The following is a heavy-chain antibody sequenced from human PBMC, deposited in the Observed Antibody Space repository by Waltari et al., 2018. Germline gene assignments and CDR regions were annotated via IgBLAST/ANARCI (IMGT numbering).Heavy chain of an antibody. CDR1: GFIFNDHY. CDR2: IRNKAYSYTT. J-gene: IGHJ4*02. Sequence: EVQLVESGGGLVQPGGSLKLSCAASGFIFNDHYMDWVRQGPGSGREWVGRIRNKAYSYTTECAAYVKVRFTISRDDSKNSLYLQMNSLKTEDTAVYYCTRVDNYYVDYWVQGTLVTVSS. CDR3: TRVDNYYVDY. V-gene: IGHV3-72*01.